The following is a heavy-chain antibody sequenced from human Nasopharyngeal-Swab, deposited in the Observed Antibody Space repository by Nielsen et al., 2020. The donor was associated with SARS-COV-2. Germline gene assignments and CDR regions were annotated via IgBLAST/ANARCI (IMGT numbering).Heavy chain of an antibody. D-gene: IGHD1-26*01. Sequence: GGSLRLSCAASGFAFSSYGMHWVRQAPGKGLEWVAVISYDGSNKYYADSVKGRFTIPRDNSKNTLYLQMNSLRAEDTAVYYCAKVEKGSYYVLWFDPWGQGTLVTVSS. CDR3: AKVEKGSYYVLWFDP. CDR2: ISYDGSNK. CDR1: GFAFSSYG. J-gene: IGHJ5*02. V-gene: IGHV3-30*18.